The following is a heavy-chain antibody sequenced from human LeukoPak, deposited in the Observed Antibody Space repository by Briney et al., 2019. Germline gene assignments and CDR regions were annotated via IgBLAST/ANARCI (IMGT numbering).Heavy chain of an antibody. V-gene: IGHV4-4*02. CDR2: IFETGNT. J-gene: IGHJ4*02. D-gene: IGHD6-19*01. CDR1: GDSINSRTGW. Sequence: SGTLSLTCTVSGDSINSRTGWWSWVRQPPGTGLEWIGEIFETGNTYYNPSLKSRVTMSVDKYKNQFSLRMTFVTAADTAIYYCANIDWRVVAGLDYWGQGKLVTVSS. CDR3: ANIDWRVVAGLDY.